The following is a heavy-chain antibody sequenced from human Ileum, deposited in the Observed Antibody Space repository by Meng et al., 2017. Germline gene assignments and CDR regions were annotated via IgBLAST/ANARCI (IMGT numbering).Heavy chain of an antibody. V-gene: IGHV4-61*08. Sequence: QLQLQQSGPGLVRPTATLSLMCTCSVGSVSSAAYQWGWIRQPPGKGLEWIGYAANSFDPSPNYNPSLKSRVTISLDTPKNQFSLKLTSVTAADTAVYYCARDYWGSLDYWGQGILVTVSS. CDR2: AANSFDPSP. D-gene: IGHD7-27*01. CDR1: VGSVSSAAYQ. CDR3: ARDYWGSLDY. J-gene: IGHJ4*02.